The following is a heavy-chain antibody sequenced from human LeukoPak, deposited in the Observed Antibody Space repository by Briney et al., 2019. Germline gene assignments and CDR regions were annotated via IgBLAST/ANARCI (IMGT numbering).Heavy chain of an antibody. Sequence: PGGSLRLSCAASGFTFSSYGMHWVRQAPGKGLEWVAVISYDGSNKYYADSVKGRFTISRDNSKNTLYLQMNSLRAEDTAVYYCAKDSGTYSYYYYYMDVWGKGTTVTISS. J-gene: IGHJ6*03. CDR1: GFTFSSYG. V-gene: IGHV3-30*18. CDR2: ISYDGSNK. D-gene: IGHD1-26*01. CDR3: AKDSGTYSYYYYYMDV.